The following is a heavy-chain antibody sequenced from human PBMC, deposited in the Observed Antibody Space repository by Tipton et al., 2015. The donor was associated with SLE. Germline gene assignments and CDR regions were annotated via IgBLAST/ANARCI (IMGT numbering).Heavy chain of an antibody. CDR3: ARNGKHHVY. J-gene: IGHJ4*02. Sequence: SLRLSCSASGFTFSNYGMHWVRQALGKGLEWVANIKEDGSERYYVNSVDGRFTISRDNAKNSLYLQMNSLRVEDTAVYFCARNGKHHVYWGQGTLVTVSS. CDR2: IKEDGSER. D-gene: IGHD1-1*01. V-gene: IGHV3-7*01. CDR1: GFTFSNYG.